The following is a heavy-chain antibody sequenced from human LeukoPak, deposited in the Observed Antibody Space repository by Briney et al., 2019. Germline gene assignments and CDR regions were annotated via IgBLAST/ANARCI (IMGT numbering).Heavy chain of an antibody. CDR2: IYTSGST. CDR1: GGSISSYY. D-gene: IGHD6-6*01. J-gene: IGHJ5*02. Sequence: PSETLSLTCSVSGGSISSYYWSWIRQPAGKGLEWIGRIYTSGSTNYNPSLKSRVTMSVDTSKNQFSLKLSSVTAADTAVYYCARARASSADNWFDPWGQGTLVTVSS. V-gene: IGHV4-4*07. CDR3: ARARASSADNWFDP.